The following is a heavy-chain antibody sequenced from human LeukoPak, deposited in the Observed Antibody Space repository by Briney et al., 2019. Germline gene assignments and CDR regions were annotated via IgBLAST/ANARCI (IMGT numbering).Heavy chain of an antibody. Sequence: ASVKVSCKASGYTVTTYYMHWLRHAPGQGLEWMRWINPNSGGTNYAQKFQDRVTMTRDTSISTASMELNRLRSDDTAVYYCATATLNGYTSVWYSFDYWGQGTLVTVSS. J-gene: IGHJ4*02. V-gene: IGHV1-2*02. D-gene: IGHD6-19*01. CDR3: ATATLNGYTSVWYSFDY. CDR2: INPNSGGT. CDR1: GYTVTTYY.